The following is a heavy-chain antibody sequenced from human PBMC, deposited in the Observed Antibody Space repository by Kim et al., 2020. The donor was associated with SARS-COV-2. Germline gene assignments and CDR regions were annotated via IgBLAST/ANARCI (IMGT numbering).Heavy chain of an antibody. CDR3: TTEGYGSGYDLYFDY. CDR1: GFTFSNAW. J-gene: IGHJ4*02. V-gene: IGHV3-15*01. D-gene: IGHD5-12*01. CDR2: IKSKTDGGTT. Sequence: GGSLRLSCAASGFTFSNAWMSWVRQAPGKGLEWVGRIKSKTDGGTTDYAAPVKGRFTISRDDSKNTLYLQMNSLKTEDTAVYYCTTEGYGSGYDLYFDYWGQGTLVTVSS.